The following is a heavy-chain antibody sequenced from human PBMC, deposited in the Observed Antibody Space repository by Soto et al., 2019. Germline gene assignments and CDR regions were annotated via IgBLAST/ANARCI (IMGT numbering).Heavy chain of an antibody. J-gene: IGHJ5*02. Sequence: QVQLEQSGGEVKKPGASVKVSCKASGYTFTNYGISWVRQAPGQGLEWMGWINVYNGNTKYAQKVQGRVTMTTDTSTSTAYMELRSLRSDDTAVYYCARGVGSGSYYHQYNWFDPWGQGTLVTVSS. CDR2: INVYNGNT. V-gene: IGHV1-18*01. CDR3: ARGVGSGSYYHQYNWFDP. D-gene: IGHD3-10*01. CDR1: GYTFTNYG.